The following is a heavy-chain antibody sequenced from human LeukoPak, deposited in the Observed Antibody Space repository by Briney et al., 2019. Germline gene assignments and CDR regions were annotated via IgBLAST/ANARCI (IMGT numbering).Heavy chain of an antibody. Sequence: GGSLRLSCAASGFTFSSYAMHWVRQAPGKGLEWVAVISYDGSNKYYADSVKGRFTISRDNSKNTLYLQMNSLRAEDTAVYYCAGVYQVDVWGKGTTVTVSS. CDR2: ISYDGSNK. V-gene: IGHV3-30-3*01. CDR3: AGVYQVDV. CDR1: GFTFSSYA. J-gene: IGHJ6*04.